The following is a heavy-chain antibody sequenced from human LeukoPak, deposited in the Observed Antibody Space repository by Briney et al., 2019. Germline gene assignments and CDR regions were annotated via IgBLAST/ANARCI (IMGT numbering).Heavy chain of an antibody. CDR3: GGLALVGATHPDDAFDI. CDR1: GGSVSSGSYY. J-gene: IGHJ3*02. V-gene: IGHV4-39*07. CDR2: INHSGST. D-gene: IGHD1-26*01. Sequence: PSETLSLTCTVSGGSVSSGSYYWSWIRQPPGKGLEWIGEINHSGSTNYNPSLKSRVTISVDTSKNQFSLKLSSVTAADTAVYYCGGLALVGATHPDDAFDIWGQGTMVTVSS.